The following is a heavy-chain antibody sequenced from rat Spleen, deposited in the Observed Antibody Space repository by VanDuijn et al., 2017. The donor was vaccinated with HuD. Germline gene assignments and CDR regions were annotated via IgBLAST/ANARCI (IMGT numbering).Heavy chain of an antibody. V-gene: IGHV5-25*01. CDR3: AREAGLPFHYFDY. D-gene: IGHD1-4*01. J-gene: IGHJ2*01. CDR2: ISTSGGST. Sequence: EVQLVESGGGLVQPGRSLKLSCAASGFTFSNYDMAWVRQAPTKGLEWVASISTSGGSTYYRDSVKGRFTVSRDNAKSTLYLQMDSLRSEDTATYYCAREAGLPFHYFDYWGQGVMVTVSS. CDR1: GFTFSNYD.